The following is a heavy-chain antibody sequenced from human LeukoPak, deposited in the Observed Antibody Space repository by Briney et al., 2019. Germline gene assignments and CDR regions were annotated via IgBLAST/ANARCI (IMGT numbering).Heavy chain of an antibody. D-gene: IGHD4-17*01. CDR2: IYYSGST. V-gene: IGHV4-39*01. CDR1: GGSISSSSYY. Sequence: PSGTLSLTCTVSGGSISSSSYYWGWIRQPPGKGLEWIGSIYYSGSTYYNPSLKSRVTISVDTSKNQFSLKLSSVTAADTAVYYCARHYGDYRYYFDYWGQGTLVTVSS. CDR3: ARHYGDYRYYFDY. J-gene: IGHJ4*02.